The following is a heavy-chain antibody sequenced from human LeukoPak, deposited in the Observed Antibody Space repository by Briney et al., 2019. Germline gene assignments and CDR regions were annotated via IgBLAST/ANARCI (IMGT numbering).Heavy chain of an antibody. J-gene: IGHJ4*02. V-gene: IGHV1-18*01. Sequence: ASVKVSCKASGYTFTSYGISWVRQAPGQGLEWMGWISAYNGNTNYAQKLQGRVTMTTDTSTSTAYMELRSLRSDATAVYYCARDRYDFWSGSYTGPDYWGQGTLVTVS. CDR3: ARDRYDFWSGSYTGPDY. D-gene: IGHD3-3*01. CDR1: GYTFTSYG. CDR2: ISAYNGNT.